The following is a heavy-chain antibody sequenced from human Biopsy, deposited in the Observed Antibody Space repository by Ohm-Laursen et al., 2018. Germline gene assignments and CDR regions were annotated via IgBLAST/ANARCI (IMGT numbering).Heavy chain of an antibody. CDR2: ISGLNGIK. D-gene: IGHD4-11*01. Sequence: SVKVSCKAPGGTFINYAISWVRQAPGQGLEWMGWISGLNGIKTSASKFQGRLTMTTDRSASTAYMELRGLRSDDTAVYYCTRDLQTRAETFDSWGQGTLVIVSS. J-gene: IGHJ5*01. CDR1: GGTFINYA. V-gene: IGHV1-18*01. CDR3: TRDLQTRAETFDS.